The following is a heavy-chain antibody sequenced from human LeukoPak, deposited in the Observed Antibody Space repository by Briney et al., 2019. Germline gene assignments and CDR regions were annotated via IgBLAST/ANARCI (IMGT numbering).Heavy chain of an antibody. V-gene: IGHV3-23*01. CDR3: AKSDYFDSSGYLTAYYFDY. Sequence: GGSLRLSCAASGFSFSNYAMIWVRQAPGKGLEWVSVIGGSGGGTYYADSVKGRFTISRDNSKNTLDLQMNSLRVEDTAVYYCAKSDYFDSSGYLTAYYFDYWGRGTLVTVSS. J-gene: IGHJ4*02. CDR1: GFSFSNYA. CDR2: IGGSGGGT. D-gene: IGHD3-22*01.